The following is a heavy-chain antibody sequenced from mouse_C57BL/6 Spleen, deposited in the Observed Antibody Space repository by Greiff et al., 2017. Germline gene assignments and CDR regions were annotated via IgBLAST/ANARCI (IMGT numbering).Heavy chain of an antibody. Sequence: EVQLQQSGTVLARPGASVKMSCKTSGYTFTSYWMHWVKQRPGQGLEWIGAIYPGNSDTSYNQKFKGKAKLTAVTSASTAYMELSSLTNEDAAVYYGTREGDSDGDMDYWGQGTSLTVSS. V-gene: IGHV1-5*01. CDR3: TREGDSDGDMDY. CDR2: IYPGNSDT. CDR1: GYTFTSYW. J-gene: IGHJ4*01.